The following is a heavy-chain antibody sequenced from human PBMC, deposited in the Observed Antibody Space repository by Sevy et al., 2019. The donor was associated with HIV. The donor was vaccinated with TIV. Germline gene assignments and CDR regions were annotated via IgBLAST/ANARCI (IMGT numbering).Heavy chain of an antibody. D-gene: IGHD1-26*01. V-gene: IGHV3-30-3*01. Sequence: GGSLRLSCAASGFTFSSYAMHWVRQAPGKGLEWVAVISYDGSNKYYADSVKGRFTISGDNSKNTLYLQMNSLRAEDTAVYYCASLSIVGGEGAFDIWGQGTMVTVSS. CDR2: ISYDGSNK. CDR1: GFTFSSYA. J-gene: IGHJ3*02. CDR3: ASLSIVGGEGAFDI.